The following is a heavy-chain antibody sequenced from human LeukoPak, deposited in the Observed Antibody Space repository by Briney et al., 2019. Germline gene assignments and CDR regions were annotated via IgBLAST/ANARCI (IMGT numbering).Heavy chain of an antibody. J-gene: IGHJ5*02. V-gene: IGHV4-39*07. CDR2: IYHSGST. D-gene: IGHD3-22*01. CDR1: GGSISSSSYY. Sequence: SETLSLTCTVSGGSISSSSYYWGWIRQPPGKGLEWIGYIYHSGSTYYNPSLKSRVTISVDRSKNQFSLKLSSVTAADTAVYYCARVGYYYDSSGYYPWGQGTLVTVSS. CDR3: ARVGYYYDSSGYYP.